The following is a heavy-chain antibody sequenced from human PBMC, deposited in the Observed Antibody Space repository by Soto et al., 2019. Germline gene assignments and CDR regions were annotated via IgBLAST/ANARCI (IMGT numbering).Heavy chain of an antibody. CDR2: IRSKAYGGTT. D-gene: IGHD1-1*01. V-gene: IGHV3-49*03. CDR3: TRDSTGMFLY. J-gene: IGHJ4*02. Sequence: SLRISCTAVWLTICRYRLRSFRQAPGKGLEWVGFIRSKAYGGTTEYAASVKGRFTISRDDSKSIAYLQMNSLKTEDTAVYYCTRDSTGMFLYWGQGTLVTVSS. CDR1: WLTICRYR.